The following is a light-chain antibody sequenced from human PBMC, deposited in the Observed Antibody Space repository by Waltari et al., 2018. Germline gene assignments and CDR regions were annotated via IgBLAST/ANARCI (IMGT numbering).Light chain of an antibody. CDR2: DVA. CDR1: SSAVGGYNY. Sequence: QSALTQPVSVSGSPGQSITISCTGTSSAVGGYNYVAWFQQHPNKAPKVIIYDVANRPFGVSNRFSGSKSGSTASLTISGLQTEDEAYYYCSSYTTRSILLFGGGTKVTVL. V-gene: IGLV2-14*03. J-gene: IGLJ2*01. CDR3: SSYTTRSILL.